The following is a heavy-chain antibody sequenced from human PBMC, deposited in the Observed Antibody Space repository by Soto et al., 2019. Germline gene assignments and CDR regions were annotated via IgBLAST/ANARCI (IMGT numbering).Heavy chain of an antibody. CDR3: ARGGLGYCSGGSCYSAELSRYYYGMDV. CDR2: IYHSGST. Sequence: SPSLTCAVSGGSISSGGYSWSWIRQPPGKGLEWIGYIYHSGSTYYNPSLKSRVTISVDTSKNQFSLKLSSVTAADTAVYYCARGGLGYCSGGSCYSAELSRYYYGMDVWGQGTTVTVSS. D-gene: IGHD2-15*01. V-gene: IGHV4-30-2*01. CDR1: GGSISSGGYS. J-gene: IGHJ6*02.